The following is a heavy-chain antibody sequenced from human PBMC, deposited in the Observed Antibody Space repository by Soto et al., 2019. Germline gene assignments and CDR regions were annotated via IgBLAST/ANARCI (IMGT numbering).Heavy chain of an antibody. CDR1: GYTFTSYG. CDR2: ISAYNANT. J-gene: IGHJ5*02. V-gene: IGHV1-18*04. CDR3: ARIQYTWFDP. Sequence: QVPLVQSGAEVKKPGASVKVSCKTSGYTFTSYGITWVRQAPGQGLEWMGRISAYNANTHYAQNLQGRVTMTTDTSTSTAYMELRSLRSDDTAVYYCARIQYTWFDPWGQGTLVTVSS.